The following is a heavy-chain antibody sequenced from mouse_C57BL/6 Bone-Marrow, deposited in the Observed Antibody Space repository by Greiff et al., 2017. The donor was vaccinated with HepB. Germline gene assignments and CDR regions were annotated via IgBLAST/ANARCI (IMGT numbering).Heavy chain of an antibody. V-gene: IGHV3-6*01. CDR2: ISYDGSN. CDR3: ARAADGPWFAY. Sequence: EVQLQQSGPGLVKPSQSLSLTCSVTGYSITSGYYWNWIRQFPGNKLEWMGYISYDGSNNYNPSLKNRISITRDTSKNQFFLKLNSVTTEDTATYYCARAADGPWFAYWGQGTLVTVSA. CDR1: GYSITSGYY. J-gene: IGHJ3*01. D-gene: IGHD2-3*01.